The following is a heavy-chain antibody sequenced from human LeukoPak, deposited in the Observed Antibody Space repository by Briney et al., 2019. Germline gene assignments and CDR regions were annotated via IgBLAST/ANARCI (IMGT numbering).Heavy chain of an antibody. J-gene: IGHJ6*02. Sequence: SETLSLTCTVSGDSVTTYYWSWIRQPPGKGLEWLGYIYYSGSATYNPSLKSRVTISVDTSKNQFSLKLSSVTAADAAVYYCARDGSNWSNDYYHGVDVWGQGTTVTVSS. V-gene: IGHV4-59*02. CDR1: GDSVTTYY. CDR3: ARDGSNWSNDYYHGVDV. D-gene: IGHD4-11*01. CDR2: IYYSGSA.